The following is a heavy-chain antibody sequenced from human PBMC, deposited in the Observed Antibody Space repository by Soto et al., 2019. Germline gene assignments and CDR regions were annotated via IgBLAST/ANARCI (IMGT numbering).Heavy chain of an antibody. J-gene: IGHJ6*02. D-gene: IGHD3-22*01. Sequence: ASVKVSCKASGYTFTSYGISWVRQAPGQGLEWMGWISAYNGNTNYAQKLQGRVTMTTDTSTSTAYMELRSLRSDDTAVYYCARSDDSSVYIYSYAGMDAWGQGTTVTVSS. CDR3: ARSDDSSVYIYSYAGMDA. CDR1: GYTFTSYG. CDR2: ISAYNGNT. V-gene: IGHV1-18*01.